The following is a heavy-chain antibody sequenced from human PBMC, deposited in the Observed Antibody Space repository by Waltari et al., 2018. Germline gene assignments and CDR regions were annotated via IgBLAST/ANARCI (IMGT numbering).Heavy chain of an antibody. Sequence: QVHLVESGGGVVQPGGSLRLSCAASGFTFSGNGMHWVRQAPGKGLEWVAFIRYDASDIYYRDSVKGRFTISRDNSKNTLFLQMSSLRPEDTAVYYCAKVGVGLTTWYPFDVWGQGTMVTVSS. CDR1: GFTFSGNG. CDR3: AKVGVGLTTWYPFDV. V-gene: IGHV3-30*02. J-gene: IGHJ3*01. CDR2: IRYDASDI. D-gene: IGHD1-1*01.